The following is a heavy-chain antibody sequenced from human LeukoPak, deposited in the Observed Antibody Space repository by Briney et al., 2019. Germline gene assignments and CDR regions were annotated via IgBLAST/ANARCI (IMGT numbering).Heavy chain of an antibody. CDR3: ARQRPRTGTFDY. D-gene: IGHD3/OR15-3a*01. V-gene: IGHV3-73*01. Sequence: GGSLRLSCAASGFTFSDSPMHWVRQGSGKGLEWVGRVRDKANSYATGYVASVKGRLTISRDDSKNTAYLQMNSLIIEDTAVYYCARQRPRTGTFDYWGQGILVTVSS. J-gene: IGHJ4*02. CDR2: VRDKANSYAT. CDR1: GFTFSDSP.